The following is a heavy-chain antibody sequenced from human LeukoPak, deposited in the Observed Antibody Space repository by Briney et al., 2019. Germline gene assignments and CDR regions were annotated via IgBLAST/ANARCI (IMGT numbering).Heavy chain of an antibody. CDR3: ARDGSFATWDY. J-gene: IGHJ4*02. CDR2: IYYSGST. Sequence: SSETLSLTCTVSGGSISSYYWSWIRQPPGKGLEWIGYIYYSGSTNYNPSLKSRVTISVDKSKNQFSLKLSSVTAADTAVYYCARDGSFATWDYWGQGTLVTVSS. D-gene: IGHD2-2*03. CDR1: GGSISSYY. V-gene: IGHV4-59*12.